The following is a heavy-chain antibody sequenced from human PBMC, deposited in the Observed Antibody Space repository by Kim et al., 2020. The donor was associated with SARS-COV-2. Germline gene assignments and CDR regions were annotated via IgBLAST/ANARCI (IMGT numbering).Heavy chain of an antibody. V-gene: IGHV4-39*01. D-gene: IGHD6-13*01. J-gene: IGHJ5*02. CDR3: ARLKAAGTVHYFDP. CDR1: GGSVRTIDYL. Sequence: SETLSLTCTVSGGSVRTIDYLWGWIRRPPGKGLEWLGNINSLGSTYYSPSLKSRLAISVDTSQRQFSLKLTSLTAADTAVYYCARLKAAGTVHYFDPWGQGILVTVS. CDR2: INSLGST.